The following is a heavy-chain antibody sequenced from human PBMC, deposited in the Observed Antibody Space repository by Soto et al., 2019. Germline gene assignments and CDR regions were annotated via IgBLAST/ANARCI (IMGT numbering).Heavy chain of an antibody. J-gene: IGHJ4*02. V-gene: IGHV3-23*01. CDR2: ISTSGGNT. CDR1: GFTFSSSA. CDR3: AKPTGGSYPESRVFDS. D-gene: IGHD1-26*01. Sequence: EVQLLESGGGLVQPGGSLRLSCAASGFTFSSSAMSWVRQAPEKGLEWVSAISTSGGNTLYADSVKGRFTISRDNSKNTLFLQMSSLRAEDTAIYYCAKPTGGSYPESRVFDSWGQGTRATVSS.